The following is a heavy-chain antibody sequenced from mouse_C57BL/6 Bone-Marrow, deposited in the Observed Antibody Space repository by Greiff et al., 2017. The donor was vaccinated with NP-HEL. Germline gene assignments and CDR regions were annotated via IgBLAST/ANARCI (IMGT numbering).Heavy chain of an antibody. V-gene: IGHV5-6*02. CDR3: ARHEWLLRRFAY. CDR2: ISSGGSYT. D-gene: IGHD2-3*01. J-gene: IGHJ3*01. Sequence: EVMLVESGGDLVKPGGSLKLSCAASGFTFSSYGMSWVRQTPDKRLEWVATISSGGSYTYYPDSVKGRFTISRDNAKNTLYLQMSSLKSEDTAMYYCARHEWLLRRFAYWGQGTLVTVSA. CDR1: GFTFSSYG.